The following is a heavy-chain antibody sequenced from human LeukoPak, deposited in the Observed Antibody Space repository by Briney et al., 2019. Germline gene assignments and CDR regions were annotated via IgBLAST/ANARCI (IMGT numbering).Heavy chain of an antibody. Sequence: ASVKVSCKASGYTFTSYDINWVRQATGQGLEWMGWMNPNSGNTGYAQKFQGRVTMTRNTSISTAYMELSSLRSEDTAVYYCARGRITIFGVVIISQGQNYFDYWGQGTLVTVSS. V-gene: IGHV1-8*01. CDR2: MNPNSGNT. J-gene: IGHJ4*02. CDR3: ARGRITIFGVVIISQGQNYFDY. CDR1: GYTFTSYD. D-gene: IGHD3-3*01.